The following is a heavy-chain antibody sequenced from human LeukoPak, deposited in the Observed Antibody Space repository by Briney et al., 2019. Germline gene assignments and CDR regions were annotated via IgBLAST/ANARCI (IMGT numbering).Heavy chain of an antibody. D-gene: IGHD1-26*01. Sequence: GGSLRLSCAASGFTFSSYSMNWVRQVPGKGLEWVSSISSSSSYIYYADSVKGRFTISRDNAKNSLYLQMNSLRAEDTAVYYCARGSGRSYLPFDYWGQGTLVTVSS. CDR3: ARGSGRSYLPFDY. CDR1: GFTFSSYS. J-gene: IGHJ4*02. V-gene: IGHV3-21*01. CDR2: ISSSSSYI.